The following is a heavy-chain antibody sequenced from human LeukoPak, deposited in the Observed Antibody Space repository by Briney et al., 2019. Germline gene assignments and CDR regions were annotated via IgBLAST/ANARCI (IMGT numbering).Heavy chain of an antibody. V-gene: IGHV1-18*01. CDR1: GYTLTSYG. CDR2: ISAYNGNT. D-gene: IGHD1-26*01. J-gene: IGHJ4*02. CDR3: ARDWGFKSGSYLFDC. Sequence: ASVKVSCKASGYTLTSYGISWVRQAPGQGLEWMGWISAYNGNTNYAQKLQGRVTMTTDTSTRTAYMELRSLICDHTAVSFRARDWGFKSGSYLFDCGGQGPLIAAS.